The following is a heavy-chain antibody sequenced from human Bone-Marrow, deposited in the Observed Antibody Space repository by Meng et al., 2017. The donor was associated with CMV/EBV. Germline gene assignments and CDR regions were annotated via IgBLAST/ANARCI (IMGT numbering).Heavy chain of an antibody. CDR2: IYYSGST. V-gene: IGHV4-59*01. CDR1: GGSISSYY. J-gene: IGHJ4*02. Sequence: SETLSLTCTVSGGSISSYYWSWIRQPPGKGLEWIGYIYYSGSTNYNPSLKSRVTISVDTSKNQFSLKLSSVTAADTAVYYCAGSGSHLDTFDYCGQGTLVVVSS. D-gene: IGHD1-26*01. CDR3: AGSGSHLDTFDY.